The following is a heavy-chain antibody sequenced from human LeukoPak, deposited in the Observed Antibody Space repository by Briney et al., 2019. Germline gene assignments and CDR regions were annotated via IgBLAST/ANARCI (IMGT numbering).Heavy chain of an antibody. CDR1: GFTFSSYG. CDR3: ARDLTYDSSGYFDY. J-gene: IGHJ4*02. Sequence: GGPLRLSCAASGFTFSSYGMHWVRQAPGKGLEWVAVIWYDGSNKYYADSVKGRFTISRDNSKNTLYLQMNSLRAEDTAVYYCARDLTYDSSGYFDYWGQGTLVTVSS. CDR2: IWYDGSNK. D-gene: IGHD3-22*01. V-gene: IGHV3-33*01.